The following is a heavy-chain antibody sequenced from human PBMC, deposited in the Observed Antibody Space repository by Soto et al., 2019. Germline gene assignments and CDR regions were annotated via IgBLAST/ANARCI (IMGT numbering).Heavy chain of an antibody. D-gene: IGHD3-22*01. J-gene: IGHJ4*02. CDR1: GGSISSGGYS. V-gene: IGHV4-30-2*01. CDR2: IYHSGST. Sequence: QLQLQESGSGLVKPSQTLSLTCAVSGGSISSGGYSWSWIRQPPEKGLEWIGYIYHSGSTYYNPSLKSRVTISVDRSKNQFSLKLSSVTAADTAVYYGASTDYYDSSGYSYWGQGTLVTVSS. CDR3: ASTDYYDSSGYSY.